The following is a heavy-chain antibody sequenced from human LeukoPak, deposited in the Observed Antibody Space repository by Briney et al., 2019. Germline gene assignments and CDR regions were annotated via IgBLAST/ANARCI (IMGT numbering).Heavy chain of an antibody. J-gene: IGHJ4*02. CDR2: IIPSFGTA. V-gene: IGHV1-69*05. CDR1: GGTFSSYA. D-gene: IGHD1-26*01. CDR3: ARSSGSNFHFNYFDY. Sequence: SVKVSCKASGGTFSSYAISWVRQAAGQGLEWMGGIIPSFGTANYAQKFQGRVTITTDESTSTASMELSSLRSEDTAVYYCARSSGSNFHFNYFDYWGQGTLVTVSS.